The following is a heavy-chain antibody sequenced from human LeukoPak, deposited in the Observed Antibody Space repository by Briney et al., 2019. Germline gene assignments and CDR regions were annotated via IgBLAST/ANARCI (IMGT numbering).Heavy chain of an antibody. D-gene: IGHD6-19*01. V-gene: IGHV3-13*01. CDR2: IGTAGDT. CDR1: GFTFSSYD. Sequence: GGSLRLSCAASGFTFSSYDMHWVRQATGKGLEWVSAIGTAGDTYYPGSVKGRFTISRDNSKNTLYLQMNSLRAEDTAVYYCARDTSSGWSLDYWGQGTLVTVSS. CDR3: ARDTSSGWSLDY. J-gene: IGHJ4*02.